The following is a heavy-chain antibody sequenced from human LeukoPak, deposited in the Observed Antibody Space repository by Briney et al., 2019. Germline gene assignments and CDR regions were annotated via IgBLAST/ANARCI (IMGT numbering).Heavy chain of an antibody. CDR3: ARLESGAVAGALIFDY. V-gene: IGHV4-59*08. D-gene: IGHD6-19*01. CDR2: IYYTGST. Sequence: SETLSLTCSASGGSISSYYRSWIRQPPGQGLEWMGYIYYTGSTNYNPSLKSRVTISVDTSKNQFSLTLSSVTAADTAVYYCARLESGAVAGALIFDYWGQGTLVAVSS. CDR1: GGSISSYY. J-gene: IGHJ4*02.